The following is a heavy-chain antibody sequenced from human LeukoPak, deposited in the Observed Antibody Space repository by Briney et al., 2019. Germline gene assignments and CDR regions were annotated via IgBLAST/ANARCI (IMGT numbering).Heavy chain of an antibody. Sequence: SETLSLTCTVSGGSISTSSYYWGWIRQPPGKGLEWIGSIYYSGSTYYNPSLKSRVTISVDTSKNQFSLKLSSVTAADTAVYYCARLYCGGGSCYSYYDAFDIWGQGTMVTVSS. V-gene: IGHV4-39*01. CDR2: IYYSGST. CDR3: ARLYCGGGSCYSYYDAFDI. CDR1: GGSISTSSYY. J-gene: IGHJ3*02. D-gene: IGHD2-15*01.